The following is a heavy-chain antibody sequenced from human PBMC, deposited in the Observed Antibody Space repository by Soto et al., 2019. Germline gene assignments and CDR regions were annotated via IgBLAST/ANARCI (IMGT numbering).Heavy chain of an antibody. Sequence: SETLSLTCTVSGDSVRTYYWSWIRQPPGKGLEWIGYIYYSRSPSYNPSLKSRVTMSLDTSKNQLSLKLRSVTAADTAVYYCARAVTRDGYNPAGFDYWGQGTLVTVSS. CDR3: ARAVTRDGYNPAGFDY. D-gene: IGHD5-12*01. V-gene: IGHV4-59*02. CDR1: GDSVRTYY. J-gene: IGHJ4*02. CDR2: IYYSRSP.